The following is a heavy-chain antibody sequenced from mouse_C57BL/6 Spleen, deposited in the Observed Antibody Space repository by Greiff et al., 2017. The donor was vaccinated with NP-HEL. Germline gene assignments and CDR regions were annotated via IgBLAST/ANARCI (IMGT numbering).Heavy chain of an antibody. CDR1: GYAFSSSW. Sequence: QVQLQQSGPELVKPGASVKISCKASGYAFSSSWMNWVKQRPGKGLEWIGRIYPGDGDTNYNGKFKGKATLTADKSSSTAYMQLSSLTSEDSAVYFCARGFITLSPLDYWGQGTTLTVSS. CDR2: IYPGDGDT. J-gene: IGHJ2*01. CDR3: ARGFITLSPLDY. V-gene: IGHV1-82*01. D-gene: IGHD1-1*01.